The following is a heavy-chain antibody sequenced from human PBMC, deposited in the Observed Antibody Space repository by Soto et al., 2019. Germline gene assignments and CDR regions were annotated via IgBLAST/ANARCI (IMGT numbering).Heavy chain of an antibody. J-gene: IGHJ4*02. CDR3: AKDPTGNLRIAAAGTRGAYY. Sequence: EVQLVESGGGLVQPGRSLRLSCAASGFTFDDYAMHWVRQAPGKGLEWVSGISWNSGSIGYADSVKGRFTISRDNAKNSLYLGMNSLRAEDTALYYCAKDPTGNLRIAAAGTRGAYYWGQGTLVTVSS. CDR1: GFTFDDYA. D-gene: IGHD6-13*01. V-gene: IGHV3-9*01. CDR2: ISWNSGSI.